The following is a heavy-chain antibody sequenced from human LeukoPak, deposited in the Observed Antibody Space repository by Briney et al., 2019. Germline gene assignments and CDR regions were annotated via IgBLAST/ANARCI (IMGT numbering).Heavy chain of an antibody. V-gene: IGHV1-18*01. Sequence: ASVKVSCKASGYTFTSYGISWVGQAPGQGLEGMGWISAYNGNTNYAQKLQGRVTMTTDTSTSTAYMELRSLRSDDTAVYYCARDDYYGSGSYLAYGMDVWGQGTTVTVSS. CDR3: ARDDYYGSGSYLAYGMDV. CDR1: GYTFTSYG. D-gene: IGHD3-10*01. J-gene: IGHJ6*02. CDR2: ISAYNGNT.